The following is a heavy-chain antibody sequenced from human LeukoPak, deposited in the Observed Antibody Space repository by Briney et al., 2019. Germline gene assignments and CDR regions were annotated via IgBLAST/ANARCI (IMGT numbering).Heavy chain of an antibody. V-gene: IGHV1-18*01. Sequence: ASVKVSCKASGYTFTSYGISWARQAPGQGLEWMGWISAYNGNTNYAQKLQGRVTMTTDTSTSTAYMELRSLRSEDTAVYYCARGLGPVTLRYPVGYWGQGTLVTVSS. CDR2: ISAYNGNT. J-gene: IGHJ4*02. D-gene: IGHD3-9*01. CDR1: GYTFTSYG. CDR3: ARGLGPVTLRYPVGY.